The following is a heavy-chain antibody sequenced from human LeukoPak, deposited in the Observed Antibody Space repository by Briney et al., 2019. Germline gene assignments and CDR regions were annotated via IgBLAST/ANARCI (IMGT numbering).Heavy chain of an antibody. CDR1: GGSISSSNW. V-gene: IGHV4-4*02. J-gene: IGHJ4*02. D-gene: IGHD3-22*01. CDR2: IYHSGST. CDR3: AGMYYYDSSGYLRGVY. Sequence: PSETLSLTCAVFGGSISSSNWWSWVRQPPGKGLEWIGEIYHSGSTNYNPSLKSRVTISVDKSKNQFSLKLSSVTAADTAVYYCAGMYYYDSSGYLRGVYWGQGTLVTVSS.